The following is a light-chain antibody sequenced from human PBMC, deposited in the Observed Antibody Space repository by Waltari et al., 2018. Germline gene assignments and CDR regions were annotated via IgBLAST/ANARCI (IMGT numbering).Light chain of an antibody. CDR3: MQGTHWPYT. CDR1: QSLVHSDGNTY. J-gene: IGKJ2*01. Sequence: DVVMTQSPLSLPVTLGQPASISCMSSQSLVHSDGNTYLLWFHQRPGQSPRPLINKVPYRXXXXXXXXXXXXXXXXXXXXISRVEADDVGVYYCMQGTHWPYTFGQGTRLDIK. CDR2: KVP. V-gene: IGKV2-30*02.